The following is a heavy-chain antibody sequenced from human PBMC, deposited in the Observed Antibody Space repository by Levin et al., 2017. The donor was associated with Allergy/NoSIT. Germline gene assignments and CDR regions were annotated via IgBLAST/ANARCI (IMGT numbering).Heavy chain of an antibody. Sequence: SQTLSLTCTVSGGSISSSSYYWGWIRQPPGKGLEWIGSIYYSGSTYYNPSLKSRVTISVDTSKNQFSLKLSSVTAADTAVYYCARRSRADVDIVASNAFDIWGQGTMVTVSS. D-gene: IGHD5-12*01. CDR3: ARRSRADVDIVASNAFDI. V-gene: IGHV4-39*01. CDR1: GGSISSSSYY. CDR2: IYYSGST. J-gene: IGHJ3*02.